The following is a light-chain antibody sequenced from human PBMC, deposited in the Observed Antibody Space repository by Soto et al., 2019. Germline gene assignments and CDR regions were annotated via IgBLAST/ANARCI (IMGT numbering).Light chain of an antibody. V-gene: IGKV3-15*01. CDR2: GAS. Sequence: EVVLPQSPATLSVSPGERATLSCRASHSVSNNLAWYQQRPGQAPRLLIYGASTRATGIPARCSGSGSGTEFTLAISRLPSEEFEAYLFQHYQNWHPAWTFGQGTKVEIK. CDR1: HSVSNN. CDR3: QHYQNWHPAWT. J-gene: IGKJ1*01.